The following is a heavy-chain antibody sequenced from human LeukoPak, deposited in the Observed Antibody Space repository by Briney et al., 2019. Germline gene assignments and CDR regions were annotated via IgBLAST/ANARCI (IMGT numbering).Heavy chain of an antibody. CDR1: GFTFSSYS. V-gene: IGHV3-21*01. CDR3: ARDLGYSYGPWDY. Sequence: PGGSLRLSCAASGFTFSSYSMNWVRQAPGKGLEWVSSISSSSSYIYYADSVKGRFTISRDNAKNSLYLQMNSLRAEDTAVYYCARDLGYSYGPWDYWGQGTLVTVSS. CDR2: ISSSSSYI. J-gene: IGHJ4*02. D-gene: IGHD5-18*01.